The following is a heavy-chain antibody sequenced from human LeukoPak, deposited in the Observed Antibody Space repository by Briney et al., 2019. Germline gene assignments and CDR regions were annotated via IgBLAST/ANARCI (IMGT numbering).Heavy chain of an antibody. J-gene: IGHJ4*02. Sequence: INHSGSTNYNPSLKSRVTISVDTSKNQFSLKLSSVTAADTAVYYCARGYYDFWSGYSYFDYWGQGTLVTVSS. V-gene: IGHV4-34*01. D-gene: IGHD3-3*01. CDR2: INHSGST. CDR3: ARGYYDFWSGYSYFDY.